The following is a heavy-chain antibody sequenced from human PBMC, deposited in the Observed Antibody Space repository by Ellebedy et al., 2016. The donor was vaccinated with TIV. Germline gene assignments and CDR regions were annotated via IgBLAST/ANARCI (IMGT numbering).Heavy chain of an antibody. D-gene: IGHD3-22*01. Sequence: SETLSLXCTVSGGSFSSYFWSWIRQPPGKGLEWIGEINHSGSTNYNPSLKSRVTISVDTSKNQFSLKLSSVTAADTAVYYCARDGKDYYDSSGYSDWFDPWGQGTLVTVSS. J-gene: IGHJ5*02. CDR3: ARDGKDYYDSSGYSDWFDP. CDR1: GGSFSSYF. V-gene: IGHV4-34*01. CDR2: INHSGST.